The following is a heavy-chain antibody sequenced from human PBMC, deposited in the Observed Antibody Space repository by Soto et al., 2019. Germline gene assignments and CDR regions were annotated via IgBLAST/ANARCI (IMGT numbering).Heavy chain of an antibody. Sequence: SETLSLTCTVSGGSISSYYWSWIRQPPGKGLEWIGYIYYSGSTNYNPSLKSRVTISVDTSKNQFSLKLSSVTAADTAVYYCARDYGSGSYSAAYYFDYWGQGTLVTVSS. D-gene: IGHD3-10*01. CDR1: GGSISSYY. CDR3: ARDYGSGSYSAAYYFDY. CDR2: IYYSGST. J-gene: IGHJ4*02. V-gene: IGHV4-59*01.